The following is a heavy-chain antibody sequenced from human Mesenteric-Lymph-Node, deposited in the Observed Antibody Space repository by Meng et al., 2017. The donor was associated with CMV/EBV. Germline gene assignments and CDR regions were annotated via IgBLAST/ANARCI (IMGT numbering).Heavy chain of an antibody. CDR2: IYYSGST. J-gene: IGHJ4*02. V-gene: IGHV4-61*01. CDR3: ASYALGYCSSTSCYEDDY. D-gene: IGHD2-2*01. Sequence: SSGSYYWSWSRQPPGKGLEWIGYIYYSGSTNYNPSLKSRVTISVDTSKNQFSLKLSSATAADTAVYYCASYALGYCSSTSCYEDDYWGQGTLVTVSS. CDR1: SSGSYY.